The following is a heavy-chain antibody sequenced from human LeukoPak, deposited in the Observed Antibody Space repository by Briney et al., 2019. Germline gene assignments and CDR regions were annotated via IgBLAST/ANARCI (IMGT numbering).Heavy chain of an antibody. CDR1: GYTFTDNY. D-gene: IGHD6-19*01. J-gene: IGHJ6*02. V-gene: IGHV1-2*02. CDR3: ARGGKQWLVRYYYGVDV. Sequence: ASLKVSCTASGYTFTDNYIHWLRQAPGQGLEWMGWLNPDSAGTSYARKFQGRVSMTRDTSISTAYMELSGLTSDDTAIYYCARGGKQWLVRYYYGVDVWGQGTTVIVSS. CDR2: LNPDSAGT.